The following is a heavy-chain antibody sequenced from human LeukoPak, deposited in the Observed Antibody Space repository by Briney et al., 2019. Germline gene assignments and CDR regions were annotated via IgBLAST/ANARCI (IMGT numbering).Heavy chain of an antibody. CDR3: ARDLRVVQLERRGLL. CDR2: ISSSSYI. CDR1: GFTFSSYS. J-gene: IGHJ4*02. V-gene: IGHV3-21*01. Sequence: GGSLRLSCAASGFTFSSYSMNWVRQAPGKGLEWVSSISSSSYIYYADSVKGRFTISRDNAKNSLYLQMNSLRAEDTAVYYCARDLRVVQLERRGLLWGQGTLVTVSS. D-gene: IGHD1-1*01.